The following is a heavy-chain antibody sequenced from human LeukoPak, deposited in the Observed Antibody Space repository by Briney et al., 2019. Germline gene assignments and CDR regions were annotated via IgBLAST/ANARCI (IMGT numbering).Heavy chain of an antibody. V-gene: IGHV4-4*07. Sequence: SETLSLTCTVSGGSISSYYWSCIRQPAGKGLEWIGRIYTSGSTNYNPSLKSRVTISVDTSKNQFSLKLSSVTAADTAVYYCARLPSGSYYFGSRDNWGQGTLVTVSS. CDR3: ARLPSGSYYFGSRDN. D-gene: IGHD1-26*01. CDR1: GGSISSYY. CDR2: IYTSGST. J-gene: IGHJ4*02.